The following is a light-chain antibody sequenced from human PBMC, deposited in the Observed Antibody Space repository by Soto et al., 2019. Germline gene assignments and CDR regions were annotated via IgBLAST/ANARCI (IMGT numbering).Light chain of an antibody. CDR1: QSISGW. CDR2: DAS. CDR3: QQYKNMYT. V-gene: IGKV1-5*01. Sequence: DIQMTQSPSTLSASVGDRVTITCRASQSISGWLAWYQQRPGRAPKLLIFDASTLESGVPSRFSGSESGTEYTLAISSLKPDDSATYYCQQYKNMYTFGQGTKLEI. J-gene: IGKJ2*01.